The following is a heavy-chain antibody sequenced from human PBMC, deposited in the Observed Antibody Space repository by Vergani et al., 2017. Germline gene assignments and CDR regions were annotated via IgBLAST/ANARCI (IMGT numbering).Heavy chain of an antibody. D-gene: IGHD1-26*01. CDR2: IYAGDSDV. V-gene: IGHV5-51*03. J-gene: IGHJ4*02. Sequence: EVQLVQSGAEVKKPGESLKISCQGSGYSITNYWIAWVRQRPGKGLEWMGIIYAGDSDVRYSPSFQGQVTMSVDKSLSTAYLQWSSLKASDTAMYYCARPQRGIVGATAVDYWGQGTLVTVSS. CDR1: GYSITNYW. CDR3: ARPQRGIVGATAVDY.